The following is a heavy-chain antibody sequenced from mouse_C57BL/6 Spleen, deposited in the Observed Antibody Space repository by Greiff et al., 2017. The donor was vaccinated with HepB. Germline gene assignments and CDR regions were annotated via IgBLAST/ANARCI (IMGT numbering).Heavy chain of an antibody. CDR2: IYPGSGST. D-gene: IGHD1-1*01. J-gene: IGHJ1*03. Sequence: QVQLQQPGAELVKPGASVKMSCKASGYTFTSYWITWVKQRPGQGLEWIGDIYPGSGSTNYNEKFKSKATLTVDTSSSTAYMQLSSLTSEDSAVYYCARFPPVITTVVPWYFDVWGTGTTVTVSP. CDR3: ARFPPVITTVVPWYFDV. CDR1: GYTFTSYW. V-gene: IGHV1-55*01.